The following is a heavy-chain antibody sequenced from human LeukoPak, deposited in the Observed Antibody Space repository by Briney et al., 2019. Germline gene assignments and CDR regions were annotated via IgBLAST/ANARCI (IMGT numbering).Heavy chain of an antibody. J-gene: IGHJ4*02. Sequence: SETLSLTCAVYGGSFSGYSWSWIRQPPGKGLEWIGEINHSGSANYDPSLKSRVTISVDTSKNQFSLKLSSVTAADTAVYYCASFIAAAGSYYFDYWGQGTLVTVSS. CDR3: ASFIAAAGSYYFDY. D-gene: IGHD6-13*01. CDR2: INHSGSA. V-gene: IGHV4-34*01. CDR1: GGSFSGYS.